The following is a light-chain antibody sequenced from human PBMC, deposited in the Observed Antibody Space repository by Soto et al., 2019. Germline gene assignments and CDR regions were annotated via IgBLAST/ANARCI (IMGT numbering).Light chain of an antibody. CDR2: KAS. CDR1: QSLSQW. J-gene: IGKJ1*01. V-gene: IGKV1-5*03. Sequence: DIQLTQSPSTLSASVGDRVTITCRASQSLSQWLAWYQQKPGKAPKVLIYKASTLQSGVPSRFRASGSGPEFTLTIRSLQPDEFATYYCQQYQSLPWTFGQGTPVDVK. CDR3: QQYQSLPWT.